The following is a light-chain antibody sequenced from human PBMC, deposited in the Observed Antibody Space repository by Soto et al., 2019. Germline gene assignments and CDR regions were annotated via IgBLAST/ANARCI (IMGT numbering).Light chain of an antibody. J-gene: IGKJ1*01. V-gene: IGKV3-15*01. CDR2: GAS. CDR3: QQYNNWPRT. CDR1: RPLTGN. Sequence: EIVMTQSQPPRLVSQGKRAPLSGRPNRPLTGNLAWSQQKPAQAPRLLIYGASTRATGIPARFSGSGSGTEFTLTISSLQSEDFAVYYCQQYNNWPRTFGQGTRVEIK.